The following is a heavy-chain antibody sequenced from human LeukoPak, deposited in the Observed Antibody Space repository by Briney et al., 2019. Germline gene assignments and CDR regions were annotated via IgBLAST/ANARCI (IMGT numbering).Heavy chain of an antibody. Sequence: SETLSLTCTVSGASISSYYWSWIRQPPGKGLEWIGYTYYSGSTNYNPSLKSRLTISVDTSKTQFSLKLSSVTAADTAVYYCVRPDSSGYNYVDWGQGTLVTVSS. D-gene: IGHD3-22*01. CDR3: VRPDSSGYNYVD. CDR2: TYYSGST. V-gene: IGHV4-59*01. J-gene: IGHJ4*02. CDR1: GASISSYY.